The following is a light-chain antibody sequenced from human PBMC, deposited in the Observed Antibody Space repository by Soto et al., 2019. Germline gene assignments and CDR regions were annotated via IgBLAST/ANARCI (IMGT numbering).Light chain of an antibody. J-gene: IGKJ2*01. CDR2: GAS. CDR3: QQYGGSPYT. V-gene: IGKV3-20*01. CDR1: QRISSDY. Sequence: EIVLTQSPGTLSLSPGERATLSCRASQRISSDYLAWYQQRPGQAPRLLVYGASNMAAGIPDRFSGSGSGTDFTLTISRLEPEDFAVYSCQQYGGSPYTFGRGTKLDIK.